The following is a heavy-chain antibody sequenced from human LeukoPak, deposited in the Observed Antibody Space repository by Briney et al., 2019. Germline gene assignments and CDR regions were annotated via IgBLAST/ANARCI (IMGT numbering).Heavy chain of an antibody. CDR3: ARRGSYYDY. CDR2: INPKTGGT. J-gene: IGHJ4*02. Sequence: ASVKVSCTSSGYSFIDYYIHWVRQAPGERLEWMGWINPKTGGTNYVRNFEGRVTVTSDTSTTTVYMELSSLTSDDTAVYYCARRGSYYDYWGQGTLVTVSS. CDR1: GYSFIDYY. D-gene: IGHD3-10*01. V-gene: IGHV1-2*02.